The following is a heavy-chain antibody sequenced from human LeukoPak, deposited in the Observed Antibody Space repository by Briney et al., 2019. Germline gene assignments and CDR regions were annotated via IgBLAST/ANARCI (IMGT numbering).Heavy chain of an antibody. D-gene: IGHD3-10*01. CDR3: ARRDSPDSGSFNY. CDR2: ISDDETNK. J-gene: IGHJ4*02. CDR1: GFTFSRFP. Sequence: GSLRLSCAASGFTFSRFPMHWVRQAPGKGLEWVAVISDDETNKFYADSVKGRFTISRDNSKNTLYLQMNSLRTEDTAVYYCARRDSPDSGSFNYWGQGTLVTVSS. V-gene: IGHV3-30-3*01.